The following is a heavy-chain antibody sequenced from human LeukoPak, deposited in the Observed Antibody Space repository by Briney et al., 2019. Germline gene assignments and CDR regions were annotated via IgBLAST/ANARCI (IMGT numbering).Heavy chain of an antibody. CDR2: MNPNSGNT. D-gene: IGHD3-3*01. CDR3: ARGGYDFWSGYSWFDP. V-gene: IGHV1-8*01. Sequence: ASVKVSCKASGYTFTSYDINWVRQAPGQGLEWMGWMNPNSGNTGYAQKFQGRVTMTRNTSISTAYMELSSLRSEDTAVYYCARGGYDFWSGYSWFDPWGQGTLVTVSS. CDR1: GYTFTSYD. J-gene: IGHJ5*02.